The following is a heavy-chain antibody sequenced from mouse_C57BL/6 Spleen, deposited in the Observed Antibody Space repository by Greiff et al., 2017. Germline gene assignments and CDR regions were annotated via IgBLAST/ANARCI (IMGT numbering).Heavy chain of an antibody. CDR3: ARQGNYYGTYYFDY. CDR1: GFTFSSYT. CDR2: ISGGGGNT. V-gene: IGHV5-9*01. Sequence: EVKLVESGGGLVKPGGSLKLSCAASGFTFSSYTMSWVRQTPEKRLEWVATISGGGGNTYYPDSVKGRFTISRDNAKNTLYLQMSSLRSEDTALYYCARQGNYYGTYYFDYWGQGTTLTVSS. D-gene: IGHD1-1*01. J-gene: IGHJ2*01.